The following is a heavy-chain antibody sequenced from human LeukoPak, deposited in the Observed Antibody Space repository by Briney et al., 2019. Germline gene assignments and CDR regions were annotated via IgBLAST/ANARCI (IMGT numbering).Heavy chain of an antibody. CDR3: ARQKWLQPFDY. J-gene: IGHJ4*02. Sequence: ASVTVSCKGSGYTFTSYGISWVRQAPGQGLEWMGWISTYNANTNYAQKLQGRVTMTTDTSTSTAYMELRSLRSDDTAVYYCARQKWLQPFDYWGQGTLVTVSS. D-gene: IGHD5-24*01. CDR1: GYTFTSYG. V-gene: IGHV1-18*01. CDR2: ISTYNANT.